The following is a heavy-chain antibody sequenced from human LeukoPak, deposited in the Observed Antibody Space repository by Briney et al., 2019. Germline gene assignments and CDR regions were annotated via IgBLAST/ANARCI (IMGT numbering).Heavy chain of an antibody. CDR1: GFTFSSYA. V-gene: IGHV3-23*01. J-gene: IGHJ4*02. D-gene: IGHD1-26*01. CDR3: AKDLRSGSYRVYYFDY. CDR2: ISGSGGST. Sequence: GGSLRLSCAASGFTFSSYAMSWVRQAPGKGLEWVSAISGSGGSTYYADSVKGRFTISRDNSKNTLYLQMNSLRAEDTAVYYCAKDLRSGSYRVYYFDYWGQGTLVTVSS.